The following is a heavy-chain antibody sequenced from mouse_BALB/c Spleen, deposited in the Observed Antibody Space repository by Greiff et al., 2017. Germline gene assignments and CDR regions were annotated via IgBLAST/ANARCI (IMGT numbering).Heavy chain of an antibody. J-gene: IGHJ2*01. CDR2: ILPGSGST. CDR3: ASNYVN. V-gene: IGHV1-9*01. D-gene: IGHD2-1*01. Sequence: VQLQESGAELMKPGASVKISCKATGYTFSSYWIEWVKQRPGHGLEWIGEILPGSGSTNYNVKFKGKATFTADTSSNTAYMQLSSLTSEDSAVYYCASNYVNWGQGTTLTVSS. CDR1: GYTFSSYW.